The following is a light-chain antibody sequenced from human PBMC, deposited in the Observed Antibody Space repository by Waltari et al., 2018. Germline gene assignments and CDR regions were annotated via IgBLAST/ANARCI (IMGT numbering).Light chain of an antibody. CDR2: DAS. Sequence: EVVLTQSPATLSFSPGESATLSCRASQSLSSYLAWYQQKPGQAPRLLIYDASKRATGIPARFSGSGSGTDFTLTINSLEPEDFAVYYCQQRRTWPLTFGGGTKVEIK. V-gene: IGKV3-11*01. J-gene: IGKJ4*01. CDR1: QSLSSY. CDR3: QQRRTWPLT.